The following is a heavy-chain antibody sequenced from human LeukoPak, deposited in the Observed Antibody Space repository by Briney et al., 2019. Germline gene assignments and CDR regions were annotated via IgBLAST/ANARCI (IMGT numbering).Heavy chain of an antibody. Sequence: SETLSLTCAVSGYSISSGYYWGWIRQPPGKGLEWIGSTYHSGSTYYNPSLKSRVTISVDTSKNQFSLKLSSVTAADTAVYYCARTLPAGVATPDYWGQGTLVTVSS. CDR2: TYHSGST. V-gene: IGHV4-38-2*01. J-gene: IGHJ4*02. CDR1: GYSISSGYY. CDR3: ARTLPAGVATPDY. D-gene: IGHD3-3*01.